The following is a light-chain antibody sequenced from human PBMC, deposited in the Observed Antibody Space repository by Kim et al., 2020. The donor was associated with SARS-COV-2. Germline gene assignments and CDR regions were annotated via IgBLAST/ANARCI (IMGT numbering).Light chain of an antibody. V-gene: IGLV4-69*01. CDR2: LNSDGSH. CDR3: QTWGNGIVI. J-gene: IGLJ2*01. CDR1: SGHSSYA. Sequence: QPALTQSPYASASLGASVKLTCTLSSGHSSYAITWHQQQPERGPRSLMKLNSDGSHSKGDGIPDRFSGSSSGAERYLTISSLQSEDEADYYCQTWGNGIVIFGGGTKLTVL.